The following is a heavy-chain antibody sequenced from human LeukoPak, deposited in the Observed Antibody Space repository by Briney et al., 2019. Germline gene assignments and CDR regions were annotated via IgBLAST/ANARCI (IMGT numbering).Heavy chain of an antibody. CDR2: ISYDGSNK. CDR1: GFTFSSYG. J-gene: IGHJ4*02. CDR3: AAGYSFGDY. V-gene: IGHV3-30*03. Sequence: GGSLRLSCVASGFTFSSYGMHWVRQAPGKGLEWVSVISYDGSNKYYADSVKGRFTISRDNSKNTLYLQMNSLRAEDTAVYYCAAGYSFGDYWGQGTLVTVSS. D-gene: IGHD5-18*01.